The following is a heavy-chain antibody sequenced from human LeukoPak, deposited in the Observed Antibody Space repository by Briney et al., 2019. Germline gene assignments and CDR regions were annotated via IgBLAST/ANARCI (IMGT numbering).Heavy chain of an antibody. Sequence: SGGSLRLSCAASGFTFSTYAMHWVRQAPGKGLEWVAVISYDGSNKYYADSVKGRFTISRDNSKNTLYLQMNSLRAEDTAVYYCARDRISSTNCYFDYWGQGTLVTVSS. CDR2: ISYDGSNK. D-gene: IGHD2-2*01. CDR1: GFTFSTYA. CDR3: ARDRISSTNCYFDY. J-gene: IGHJ4*02. V-gene: IGHV3-30-3*01.